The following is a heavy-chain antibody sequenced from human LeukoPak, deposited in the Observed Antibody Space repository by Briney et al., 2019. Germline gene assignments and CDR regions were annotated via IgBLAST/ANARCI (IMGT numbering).Heavy chain of an antibody. Sequence: PGGSLRLSCAASGFTFSSYAMSWVRQAPGKGLEWVSAISGSGGSTYYADSVKGWFTISRDNSKNTLYLQMNSLRAEDTAVYYCAKDSSSGYYYMDVWGKGTTVTVSS. D-gene: IGHD3-10*01. J-gene: IGHJ6*03. CDR2: ISGSGGST. CDR3: AKDSSSGYYYMDV. V-gene: IGHV3-23*01. CDR1: GFTFSSYA.